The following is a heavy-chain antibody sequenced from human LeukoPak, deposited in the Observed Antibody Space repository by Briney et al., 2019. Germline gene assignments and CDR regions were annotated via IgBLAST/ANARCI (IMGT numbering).Heavy chain of an antibody. CDR1: GFTFSSYA. V-gene: IGHV3-23*01. CDR3: ASPIEVVTATPSFDY. Sequence: PGGSLRLSCAASGFTFSSYAVNRVRQAPGKGLEWVSGISKNGGTTYYADSVKGRFIISRDNSKNTLYMQMNSLRAEDTAVYYCASPIEVVTATPSFDYWGQGTLVTVYS. CDR2: ISKNGGTT. J-gene: IGHJ4*02. D-gene: IGHD2-21*02.